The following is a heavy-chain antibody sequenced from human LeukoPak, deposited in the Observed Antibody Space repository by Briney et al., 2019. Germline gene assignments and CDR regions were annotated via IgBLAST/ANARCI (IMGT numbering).Heavy chain of an antibody. CDR1: GYTFTSYD. CDR3: ARGWEYYGSGSYSSFDY. CDR2: MNPNSGNT. J-gene: IGHJ4*02. V-gene: IGHV1-8*03. D-gene: IGHD3-10*01. Sequence: ASVKVSCKASGYTFTSYDINWVRQATGQGLEWMGWMNPNSGNTGYAQKFQGRVTITRNTSISTAYMELSSLRSEDTAVYYCARGWEYYGSGSYSSFDYWGQGTLVTVSS.